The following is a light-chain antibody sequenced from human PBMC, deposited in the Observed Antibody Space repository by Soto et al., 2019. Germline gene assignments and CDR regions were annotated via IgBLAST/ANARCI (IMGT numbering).Light chain of an antibody. V-gene: IGKV1-5*03. CDR3: QQYNSYSPT. CDR1: QSISDW. CDR2: KAS. J-gene: IGKJ2*01. Sequence: DIQMTQSPSTLSASVGDRVTITCRASQSISDWLAWYQQKPGKAPKLLIYKASSLESGAPSRFSGSGSGTELTLTISSLQPDDFATYHCQQYNSYSPTFGQGTKLEIK.